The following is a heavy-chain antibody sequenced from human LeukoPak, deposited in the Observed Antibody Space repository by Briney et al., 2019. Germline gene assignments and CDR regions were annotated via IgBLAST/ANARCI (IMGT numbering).Heavy chain of an antibody. Sequence: GGSLRLSCAASGFTFSSYSMNWVRQAPGKGLEWVSYISSSGTTIYYADSVKGRFTISRDNAKNSLYLQMNSLRAEDTAVYYCVGRFLEWSDDWGQGTLVTVSS. CDR2: ISSSGTTI. D-gene: IGHD3-3*01. CDR3: VGRFLEWSDD. CDR1: GFTFSSYS. V-gene: IGHV3-48*04. J-gene: IGHJ4*02.